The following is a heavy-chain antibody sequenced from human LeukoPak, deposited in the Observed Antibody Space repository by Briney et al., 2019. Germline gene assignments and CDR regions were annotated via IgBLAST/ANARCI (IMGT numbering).Heavy chain of an antibody. V-gene: IGHV3-53*01. CDR2: IYSGGST. CDR1: GFTVSSNY. J-gene: IGHJ6*03. Sequence: GGSLRLSCAASGFTVSSNYMSWVRQAPGKGLEWVSVIYSGGSTYYADSVKGRFTVSRDNSKNTLYLQMNSLRAEDTAVYYCARDLKQLVPPYYYYYMDVWGKGTTVTVSS. D-gene: IGHD6-13*01. CDR3: ARDLKQLVPPYYYYYMDV.